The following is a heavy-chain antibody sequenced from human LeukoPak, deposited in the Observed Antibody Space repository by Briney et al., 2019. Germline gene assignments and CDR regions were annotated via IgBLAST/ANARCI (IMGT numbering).Heavy chain of an antibody. CDR2: MYTSGST. J-gene: IGHJ4*02. V-gene: IGHV4-61*02. CDR3: ARELNFDWAFGY. Sequence: SETLSLTCTVSGGSISSGSDYWRWIRQPAGKGLEWIGRMYTSGSTSYNPSLKSRVTISVDTSKNQFSLKLSAVTAADTAVYYCARELNFDWAFGYWGQGSLVTVSS. CDR1: GGSISSGSDY. D-gene: IGHD3-9*01.